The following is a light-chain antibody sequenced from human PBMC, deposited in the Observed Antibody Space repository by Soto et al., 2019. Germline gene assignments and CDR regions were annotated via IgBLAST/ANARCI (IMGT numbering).Light chain of an antibody. CDR1: QSISSW. Sequence: DIQVTQSPPTLSASVGDRVPLTCRASQSISSWLAWYQQKPGKAPKLLIYDASSLESGVPSRFSGSGSGTDFTLTISSLQPEDFATYYCQQGNSFPLTFGGGTKVDIK. J-gene: IGKJ4*01. CDR3: QQGNSFPLT. V-gene: IGKV1-5*01. CDR2: DAS.